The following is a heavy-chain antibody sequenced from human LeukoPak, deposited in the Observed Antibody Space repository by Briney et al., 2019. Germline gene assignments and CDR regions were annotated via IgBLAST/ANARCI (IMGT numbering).Heavy chain of an antibody. CDR3: ARSDADNHPRPGSSWDGGIDY. CDR2: ISSDGNNT. Sequence: GGSLRLSCAASGFTFSSYWMHWVRHAPGKGLVWVSRISSDGNNTSYADSVKGRFTISRDNAKNTLHLQMNSLRAENAAVYYRARSDADNHPRPGSSWDGGIDYWGQETLVTVSS. CDR1: GFTFSSYW. J-gene: IGHJ4*02. D-gene: IGHD6-13*01. V-gene: IGHV3-74*01.